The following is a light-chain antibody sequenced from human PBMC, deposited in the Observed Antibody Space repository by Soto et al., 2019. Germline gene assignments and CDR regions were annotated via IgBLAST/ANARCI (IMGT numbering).Light chain of an antibody. CDR3: RQYYDWPWT. CDR2: GAS. V-gene: IGKV3-15*01. CDR1: QSVGSN. Sequence: MTQSPGSLSVSPGERAALSCRASQSVGSNLAWYQRKPGQAPRLLIYGASTRATGIPSRFSGSGSGTEFTLTISSLQSEDFAVYYSRQYYDWPWTFGPGTKVDIK. J-gene: IGKJ1*01.